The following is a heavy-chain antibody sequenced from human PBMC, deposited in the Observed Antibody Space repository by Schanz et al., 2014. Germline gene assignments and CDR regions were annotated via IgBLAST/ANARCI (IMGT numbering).Heavy chain of an antibody. Sequence: EVRLVESGGGLVQPGGSLRLSCEASGFDFNSYSMNWVRQVPGKGLEWLSYIATSSSTRHYADSVKGRVTISRDNSENTLYLQMNRLSDDDTAVIYCAKGMGYCSGGTCYDYYYYGLDVWGQGTTGTVYS. CDR3: AKGMGYCSGGTCYDYYYYGLDV. CDR1: GFDFNSYS. CDR2: IATSSSTR. V-gene: IGHV3-48*02. J-gene: IGHJ6*02. D-gene: IGHD2-15*01.